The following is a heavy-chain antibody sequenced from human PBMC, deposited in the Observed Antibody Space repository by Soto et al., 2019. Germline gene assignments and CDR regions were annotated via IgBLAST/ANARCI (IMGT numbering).Heavy chain of an antibody. V-gene: IGHV4-4*02. CDR2: IYHSGST. CDR1: GGSISSSNW. D-gene: IGHD3-3*01. Sequence: QVQLQESGPGLVKPSGTLSLTCAVSGGSISSSNWWSWVRQPPGKGLEWIGDIYHSGSTTYNPSLKSRVTISVDKSKNQFSLKLSSVTAADTAVYYCARRGQEYYDFWSGNYYYYGMDVWGQGTTVTVSS. J-gene: IGHJ6*02. CDR3: ARRGQEYYDFWSGNYYYYGMDV.